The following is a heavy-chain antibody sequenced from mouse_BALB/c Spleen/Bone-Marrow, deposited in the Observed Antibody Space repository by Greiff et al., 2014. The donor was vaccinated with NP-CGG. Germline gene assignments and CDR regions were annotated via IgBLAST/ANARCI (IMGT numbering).Heavy chain of an antibody. J-gene: IGHJ2*01. CDR3: ARQIYFPYFDY. CDR1: GFTFSSYT. CDR2: ISNGGGST. V-gene: IGHV5-12-2*01. Sequence: EVQLVESGGGLVQPGGSLKLSCAASGFTFSSYTMSWVRQTPEKRLEWVAYISNGGGSTYYPDTVKGRFTISRDNAKNTLYLQISSLKSEDTAMYYCARQIYFPYFDYWGQGTTLTVSS. D-gene: IGHD2-1*01.